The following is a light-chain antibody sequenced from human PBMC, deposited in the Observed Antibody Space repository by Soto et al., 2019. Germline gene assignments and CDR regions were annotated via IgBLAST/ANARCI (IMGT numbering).Light chain of an antibody. CDR2: DTF. Sequence: EVVLTQSPVTLSLSPGERVTLSCRASQSVSTFVAWYQHKPGQAPRPVIYDTFKRATGVPDRFSGGGSGTDFTLTISSLEPEDFAVYYCQQRARWPMPFGQGTRLELK. CDR3: QQRARWPMP. V-gene: IGKV3-11*01. CDR1: QSVSTF. J-gene: IGKJ5*01.